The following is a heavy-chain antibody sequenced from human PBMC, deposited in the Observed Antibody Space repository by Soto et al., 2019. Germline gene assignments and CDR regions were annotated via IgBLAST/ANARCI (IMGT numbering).Heavy chain of an antibody. V-gene: IGHV3-49*04. CDR3: TRMSGDYDLNWFDP. Sequence: GGSLRLSCTASGFTFGDYAMRWVRQAPGKGLEWVGFIRSKAYGGTTEYAASVKGRFTISRDDSKSIAYLQMNGLKTEDTAVYYRTRMSGDYDLNWFDPWGQGTLVTVSS. CDR2: IRSKAYGGTT. J-gene: IGHJ5*02. D-gene: IGHD4-17*01. CDR1: GFTFGDYA.